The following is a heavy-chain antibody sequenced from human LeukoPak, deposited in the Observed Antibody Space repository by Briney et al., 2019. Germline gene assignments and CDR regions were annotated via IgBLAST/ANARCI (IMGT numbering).Heavy chain of an antibody. Sequence: SETLSLTCAVSGGSISSGGYSRGWVRQPPGTGLEWIGYIYHSGSTYYNPSLKSRVTISVDRSKNQFSLKLSSVTAADTAVYYCARAHRGCFDYWGQGTLVTVSS. J-gene: IGHJ4*02. CDR2: IYHSGST. CDR1: GGSISSGGYS. V-gene: IGHV4-30-2*01. CDR3: ARAHRGCFDY. D-gene: IGHD1-14*01.